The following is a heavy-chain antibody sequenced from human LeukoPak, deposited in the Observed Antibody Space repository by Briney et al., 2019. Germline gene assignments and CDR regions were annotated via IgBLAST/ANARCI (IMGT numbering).Heavy chain of an antibody. D-gene: IGHD2-2*01. V-gene: IGHV3-21*01. CDR2: ISSSSSNK. Sequence: GGSLRLPCAASGFMFNIYTMNWVRQSPGKGLEWVSSISSSSSNKYYADSVKGRFTISRDNAKNSLYLQMNSLRVEDTAVYYCARVAGYCDSTSNCYSDFWGQGTLVTVSS. CDR3: ARVAGYCDSTSNCYSDF. J-gene: IGHJ4*02. CDR1: GFMFNIYT.